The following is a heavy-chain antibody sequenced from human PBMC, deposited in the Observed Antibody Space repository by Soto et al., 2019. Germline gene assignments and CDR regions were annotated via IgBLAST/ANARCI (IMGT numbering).Heavy chain of an antibody. D-gene: IGHD5-18*01. J-gene: IGHJ4*02. V-gene: IGHV4-59*01. CDR3: GRDNGYSYGYPLDH. Sequence: TSETLSLTCTVSGGSISSYYWSWIRQPPGKGLEWIGYIYYSGSTNYNPSLKSRVTISVDTSKNQFSLKLSSVAAADTAVYYCGRDNGYSYGYPLDHWGQGPLVTVPS. CDR1: GGSISSYY. CDR2: IYYSGST.